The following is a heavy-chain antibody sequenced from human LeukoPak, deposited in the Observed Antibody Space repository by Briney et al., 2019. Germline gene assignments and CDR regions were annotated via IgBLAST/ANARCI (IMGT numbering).Heavy chain of an antibody. Sequence: SETLSLTYSFSGGSVSNYYWSWIRQPPGKGLEWIGYVYYTGSTNYNPSLKSRVTMFEDKSKNQFSLRLYSVTVADTAVYYCARHFAYSSSSYFDYWGQGSLVTVSS. CDR3: ARHFAYSSSSYFDY. V-gene: IGHV4-59*08. J-gene: IGHJ4*02. CDR1: GGSVSNYY. CDR2: VYYTGST. D-gene: IGHD6-6*01.